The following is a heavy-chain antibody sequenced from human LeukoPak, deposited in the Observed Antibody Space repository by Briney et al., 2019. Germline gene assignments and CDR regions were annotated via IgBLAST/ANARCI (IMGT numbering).Heavy chain of an antibody. J-gene: IGHJ3*02. CDR1: GFTFSSYE. D-gene: IGHD2-15*01. CDR3: AREDGGDTFDI. CDR2: TSASASSI. Sequence: PGGXLRLSCAASGFTFSSYEMNWVRQAPGKGVEWVSYTSASASSIYYADSVKGGFTISRDNAKNSLYLQMNSLRAEDTAVYYCAREDGGDTFDIWGQGTMVTVSS. V-gene: IGHV3-48*03.